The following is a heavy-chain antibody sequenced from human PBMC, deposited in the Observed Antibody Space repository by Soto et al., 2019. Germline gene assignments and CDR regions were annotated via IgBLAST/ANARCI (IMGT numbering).Heavy chain of an antibody. CDR1: GFTFSSYA. CDR3: AKTLASISRYGSDY. V-gene: IGHV3-23*01. J-gene: IGHJ4*02. D-gene: IGHD1-1*01. CDR2: ISGSGGST. Sequence: GGSLRLSCAASGFTFSSYAMSWVRQAPGKGLEWVSAISGSGGSTYYADSVKGRFTISRDNSKNTLYLQMNSLRAEDTAVYYCAKTLASISRYGSDYWGQGTLVTVSS.